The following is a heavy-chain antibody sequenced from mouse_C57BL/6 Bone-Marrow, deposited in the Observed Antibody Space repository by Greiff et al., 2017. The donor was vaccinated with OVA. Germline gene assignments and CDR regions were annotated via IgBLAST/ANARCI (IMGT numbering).Heavy chain of an antibody. J-gene: IGHJ2*01. Sequence: VQLQQSGAELARPGASVKLSCKASGYTFTSYGISWVKQRTGQGLEWIGEIYPRSGNTYYNEKFKGKATLTADKSSSTSYMELRSLTSDDSAVYFCARWDYYGSSLDYWGQGTTLTVSS. D-gene: IGHD1-1*01. CDR3: ARWDYYGSSLDY. CDR1: GYTFTSYG. CDR2: IYPRSGNT. V-gene: IGHV1-81*01.